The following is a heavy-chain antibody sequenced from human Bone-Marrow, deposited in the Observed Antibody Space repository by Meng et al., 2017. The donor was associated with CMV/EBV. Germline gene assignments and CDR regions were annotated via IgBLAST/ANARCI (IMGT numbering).Heavy chain of an antibody. CDR1: GFAFSDSY. V-gene: IGHV3-11*04. CDR2: IANSGSTI. Sequence: GESLKISCVASGFAFSDSYMSWIRQAPGKGLEWISYIANSGSTIYYADSVKGRFTISRDNAKNSLYLQMNSLRAEDTAVYYCARVRYSTSSGDAFDIWGQGTMVTVSS. D-gene: IGHD6-6*01. J-gene: IGHJ3*02. CDR3: ARVRYSTSSGDAFDI.